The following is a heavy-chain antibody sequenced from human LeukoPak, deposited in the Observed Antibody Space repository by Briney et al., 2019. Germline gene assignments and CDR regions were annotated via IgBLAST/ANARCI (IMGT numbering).Heavy chain of an antibody. D-gene: IGHD2-8*02. CDR3: ASPAGGGWYNWFDP. Sequence: GGSLRLSCAASGFTVSSNYMSWVRQAPGKGLEWVSVIYSGGSTYYADSVKGRFTISRDDSKNSLYLQMNSLRAEDTAVYYCASPAGGGWYNWFDPWGQGTLVTVSS. V-gene: IGHV3-66*01. J-gene: IGHJ5*02. CDR1: GFTVSSNY. CDR2: IYSGGST.